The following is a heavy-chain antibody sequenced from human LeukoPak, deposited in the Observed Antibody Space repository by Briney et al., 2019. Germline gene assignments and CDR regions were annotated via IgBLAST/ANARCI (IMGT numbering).Heavy chain of an antibody. D-gene: IGHD6-19*01. CDR1: GGSISSSSYY. Sequence: KPSETPSLTCTVSGGSISSSSYYWGWIRQPPGKGLEWIGSIYYSGSTYYNPSLKSRVTISVDTSKNQFSLKLSSVTAADTAVYYCARFAGSGWSHFDYWGQGTLVTVSS. CDR2: IYYSGST. CDR3: ARFAGSGWSHFDY. V-gene: IGHV4-39*01. J-gene: IGHJ4*02.